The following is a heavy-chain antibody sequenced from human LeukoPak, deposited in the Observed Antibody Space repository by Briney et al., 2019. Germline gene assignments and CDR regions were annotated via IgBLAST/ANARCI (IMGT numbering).Heavy chain of an antibody. Sequence: GGSLRLSCAASGFTSSSYSMNWVRQAPGKGLEWISYFSTSSGTISYADSVNGRFTISRDNAKNSLYLQMNSLRAEDTAVYYCARDSMYAFDIWGQGTMVTVSS. V-gene: IGHV3-48*01. CDR3: ARDSMYAFDI. D-gene: IGHD2-2*01. CDR1: GFTSSSYS. CDR2: FSTSSGTI. J-gene: IGHJ3*02.